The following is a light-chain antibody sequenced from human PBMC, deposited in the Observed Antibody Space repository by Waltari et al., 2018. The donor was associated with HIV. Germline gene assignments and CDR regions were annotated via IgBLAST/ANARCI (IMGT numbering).Light chain of an antibody. V-gene: IGLV3-25*03. CDR1: ALPQPY. J-gene: IGLJ3*02. Sequence: SHELTQPPSVSVSPGQTARITCSGDALPQPYAYWYQQKPGQAPVLVIYKDSERPSGIPERFSGSSSGTIVTLTISGVQAEDEADYYCQSPDSSGTWVFGGGTKLTVL. CDR3: QSPDSSGTWV. CDR2: KDS.